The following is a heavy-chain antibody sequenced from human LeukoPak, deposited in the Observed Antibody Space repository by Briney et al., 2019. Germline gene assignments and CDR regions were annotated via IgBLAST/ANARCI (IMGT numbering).Heavy chain of an antibody. CDR2: INHSGST. CDR1: GGSSSGYY. J-gene: IGHJ1*01. CDR3: ARTRGYSYGSYFQH. D-gene: IGHD5-18*01. V-gene: IGHV4-34*01. Sequence: PSETLSLTCAVYGGSSSGYYWSWIRQPPGKGLEWIGEINHSGSTNYNPSLKSRVTISVDTSKNQFSLKLSSVTAADTAVYYCARTRGYSYGSYFQHWGQGTLVTVSS.